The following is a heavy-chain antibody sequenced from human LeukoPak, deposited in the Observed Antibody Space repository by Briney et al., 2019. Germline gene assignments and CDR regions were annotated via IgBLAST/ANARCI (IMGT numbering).Heavy chain of an antibody. V-gene: IGHV3-53*01. J-gene: IGHJ4*02. CDR2: IYSGGTT. Sequence: PGGSLILSCAASGFTVSSNYMSWVRQPPGKGLEWVSVIYSGGTTFYADSVKGRFTISRDNSKNTLYLQMNSLRADDTAVYYCAKLKGWYGEGYFDYWGQGTVVTVSS. CDR1: GFTVSSNY. CDR3: AKLKGWYGEGYFDY. D-gene: IGHD3-10*01.